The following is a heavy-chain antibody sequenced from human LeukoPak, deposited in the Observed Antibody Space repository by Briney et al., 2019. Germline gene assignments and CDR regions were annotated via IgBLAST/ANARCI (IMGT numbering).Heavy chain of an antibody. Sequence: GGSLRLSCLGSGFGFSNYWMTWFRQAPGEGLEWVANIKEDGSVIYYADSVKGRFTISRDNAKNSVYLQMNSLRVEDTALYYCATGRWFGEFAGSAFEDWGQGTLVAVSS. J-gene: IGHJ4*02. D-gene: IGHD3-10*01. CDR3: ATGRWFGEFAGSAFED. CDR1: GFGFSNYW. V-gene: IGHV3-7*01. CDR2: IKEDGSVI.